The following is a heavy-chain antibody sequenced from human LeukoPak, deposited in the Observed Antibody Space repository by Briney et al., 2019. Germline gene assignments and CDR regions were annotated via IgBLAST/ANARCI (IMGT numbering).Heavy chain of an antibody. Sequence: GGSLRLSCAASAFTFSSYAMHWVRQAPGKGLEWVSGISWNSGSIGYADSVKGRFTISRDNAKNSLYLQMNSLRAEDTALYYCAKPSEPYDILTGYDYWGQGTLVTVSS. CDR2: ISWNSGSI. CDR3: AKPSEPYDILTGYDY. J-gene: IGHJ4*02. V-gene: IGHV3-9*01. D-gene: IGHD3-9*01. CDR1: AFTFSSYA.